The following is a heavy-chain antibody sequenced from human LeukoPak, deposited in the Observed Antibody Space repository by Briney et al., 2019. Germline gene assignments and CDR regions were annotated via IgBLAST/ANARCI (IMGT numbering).Heavy chain of an antibody. CDR2: ISGSGGST. J-gene: IGHJ3*02. V-gene: IGHV3-23*01. D-gene: IGHD1-26*01. Sequence: GGSLRLSCAASGFTFSSYAMSWVRQAPGKGLEWVSAISGSGGSTYYADSVKGRFTISRDNSKSALYLQMNSLRAEDTAVYYCAKSRWETYAVRAFDIWGQGTMVTVSS. CDR3: AKSRWETYAVRAFDI. CDR1: GFTFSSYA.